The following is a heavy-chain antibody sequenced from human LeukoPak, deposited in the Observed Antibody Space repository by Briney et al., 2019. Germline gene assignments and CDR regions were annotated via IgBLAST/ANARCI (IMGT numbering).Heavy chain of an antibody. D-gene: IGHD3-10*01. V-gene: IGHV3-43*02. Sequence: PGGSLRLSCAASGFTVSSNYMSWVRQPPGKGLEWVSVITGDGGSTYHADSVKGRFTISRDNSKNSLYLQMNSLRTEDTALYYCAKSRNYGSGSYLDYWGPGTLVTVSS. J-gene: IGHJ4*02. CDR1: GFTVSSNY. CDR2: ITGDGGST. CDR3: AKSRNYGSGSYLDY.